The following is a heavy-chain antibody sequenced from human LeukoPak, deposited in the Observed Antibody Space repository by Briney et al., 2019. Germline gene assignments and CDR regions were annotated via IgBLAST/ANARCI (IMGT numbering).Heavy chain of an antibody. D-gene: IGHD1-1*01. CDR2: ISHSGNA. Sequence: SDTLSLTCTVYSGSFSPYLWSWIRQPPGKGLEWIAEISHSGNANYNPSLKSRVAISVDPSKNQFSLTMNSVTAADTAVYYCVRRRNWNDVLDSWGQGTLVTVSS. J-gene: IGHJ4*02. CDR1: SGSFSPYL. CDR3: VRRRNWNDVLDS. V-gene: IGHV4-34*01.